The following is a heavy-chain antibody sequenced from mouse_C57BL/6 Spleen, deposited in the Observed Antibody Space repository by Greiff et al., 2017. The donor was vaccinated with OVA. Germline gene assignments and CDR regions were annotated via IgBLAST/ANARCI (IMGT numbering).Heavy chain of an antibody. D-gene: IGHD1-1*01. CDR2: IYPGDGDT. CDR3: ARDGSHYAMDY. Sequence: VKLVESGPELVKPGASVKISCKASGYAFSSSWMNWVKQRPGKGLEWIGRIYPGDGDTNYNGKFKGKATLTADKSSSTAYMQLSSLTSEDSAVYFCARDGSHYAMDYWGQGTSVTDSS. J-gene: IGHJ4*01. CDR1: GYAFSSSW. V-gene: IGHV1-82*01.